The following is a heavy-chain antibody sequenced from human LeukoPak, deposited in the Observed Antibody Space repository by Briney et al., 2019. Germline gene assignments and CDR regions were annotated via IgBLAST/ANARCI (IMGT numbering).Heavy chain of an antibody. Sequence: ASVKVSCKASGYSFTNKYMHWVRQAPGQGLEWMGNIIPIFGPPNYSQKFHDGVVITADESSNTAFLDLSSLRPEDTAVCFCAIRPSCGGDCFSVGTLNYWGQGTLVTVSS. CDR3: AIRPSCGGDCFSVGTLNY. J-gene: IGHJ4*02. V-gene: IGHV1-46*01. D-gene: IGHD2-21*02. CDR1: GYSFTNKY. CDR2: IIPIFGPP.